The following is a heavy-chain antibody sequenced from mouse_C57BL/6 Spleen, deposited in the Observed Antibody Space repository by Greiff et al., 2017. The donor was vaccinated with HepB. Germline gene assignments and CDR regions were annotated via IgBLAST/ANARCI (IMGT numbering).Heavy chain of an antibody. Sequence: QVQLQQPGAELVKPGASVKLSCKASGYTFTSYWMHWVKQRTGQGLEWIGMIHPNSGSTNYNEKFKSKATRTVDKSSSTAYRQLSSLTSEDSAVYYCARVTGYAMEYWGRGTSVTVSS. V-gene: IGHV1-64*01. D-gene: IGHD2-13*01. CDR3: ARVTGYAMEY. J-gene: IGHJ4*01. CDR1: GYTFTSYW. CDR2: IHPNSGST.